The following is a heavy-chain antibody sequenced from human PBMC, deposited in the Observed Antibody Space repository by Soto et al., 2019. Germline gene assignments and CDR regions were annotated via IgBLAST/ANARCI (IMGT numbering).Heavy chain of an antibody. D-gene: IGHD6-13*01. CDR2: IYYSGST. CDR3: ATTPNGIAAAGWNDY. Sequence: QVQLQEPGPGLVKPSQTLSLTCTVSGGSISSGDYYWSWIRQPPGKGLEWIGYIYYSGSTYYNPSLKSRVTISVDTSKNQFSLKLSSLTAAATAVYHCATTPNGIAAAGWNDYWGQETLVTVSS. J-gene: IGHJ4*02. CDR1: GGSISSGDYY. V-gene: IGHV4-30-4*01.